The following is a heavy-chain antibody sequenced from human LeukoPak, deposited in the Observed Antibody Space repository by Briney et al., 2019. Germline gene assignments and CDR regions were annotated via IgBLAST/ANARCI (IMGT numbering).Heavy chain of an antibody. J-gene: IGHJ4*02. CDR1: GFTFSSYS. CDR3: ARGYYGSGRAYAHNDY. Sequence: PGGSLRLSCAASGFTFSSYSMNWVRQAPGKGLEWVSSISSSSSYIYYADSVKGRFTISRDNAKNSLYLQMNSLRAEDTAVYYCARGYYGSGRAYAHNDYWGQGTLVTVSS. D-gene: IGHD3-10*01. CDR2: ISSSSSYI. V-gene: IGHV3-21*01.